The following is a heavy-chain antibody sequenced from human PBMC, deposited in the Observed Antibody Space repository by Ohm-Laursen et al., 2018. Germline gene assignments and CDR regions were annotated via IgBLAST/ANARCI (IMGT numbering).Heavy chain of an antibody. Sequence: SLRLSCSASGFNFSNYAMSWVRQAPGKGLEWVTSLKQDGSEIYYVDSVKGRFTISRDNAKDSLYLQINSLRVEDTAVYYCGRGPRGINGGKSDRWGQGTLVTVSS. D-gene: IGHD7-27*01. J-gene: IGHJ5*02. CDR3: GRGPRGINGGKSDR. CDR1: GFNFSNYA. V-gene: IGHV3-7*01. CDR2: LKQDGSEI.